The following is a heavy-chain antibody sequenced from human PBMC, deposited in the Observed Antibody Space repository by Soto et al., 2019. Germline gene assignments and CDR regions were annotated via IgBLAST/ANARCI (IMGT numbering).Heavy chain of an antibody. CDR2: IIPIFGTA. Sequence: QVQLVQSGAEVKKPGSSVKVSCKASGGTFSSYAISWVRQAPGQGLEWMGGIIPIFGTANYAQKFQGRVTITADESTSTAYMELSGLRSEETAVYYCARDTGSYYCCGGSCYPGFADYWGQGTLVTVSS. CDR3: ARDTGSYYCCGGSCYPGFADY. V-gene: IGHV1-69*01. J-gene: IGHJ4*02. D-gene: IGHD2-15*01. CDR1: GGTFSSYA.